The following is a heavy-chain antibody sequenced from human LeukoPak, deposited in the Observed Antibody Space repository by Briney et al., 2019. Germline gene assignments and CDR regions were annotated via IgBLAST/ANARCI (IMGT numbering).Heavy chain of an antibody. CDR2: ISYDGSNK. CDR3: ARDGQQWLAYYFDY. D-gene: IGHD6-19*01. V-gene: IGHV3-30*04. CDR1: GFTFSSYA. J-gene: IGHJ4*02. Sequence: GRSLRLSCAASGFTFSSYAMHWVRQAPGKGLEWVAVISYDGSNKYYADSVKGRSTISRDNSKNTLYLQMNSLRAEDTAVYYCARDGQQWLAYYFDYWGQGTLVTVSS.